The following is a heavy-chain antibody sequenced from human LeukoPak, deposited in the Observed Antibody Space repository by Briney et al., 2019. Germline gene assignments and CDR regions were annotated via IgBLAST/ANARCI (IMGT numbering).Heavy chain of an antibody. CDR1: GYTFTSYG. V-gene: IGHV1-18*01. J-gene: IGHJ5*02. Sequence: ASVKVSCKASGYTFTSYGISWVRQAPGQGLAWMGWISAYNGNTNYAQKLQGRVTMTTDTSTSTAYMELRSLRSDDTAVYYCARNGRQLLFDRNWFDPWGQGTLVTVSS. CDR3: ARNGRQLLFDRNWFDP. D-gene: IGHD2-2*01. CDR2: ISAYNGNT.